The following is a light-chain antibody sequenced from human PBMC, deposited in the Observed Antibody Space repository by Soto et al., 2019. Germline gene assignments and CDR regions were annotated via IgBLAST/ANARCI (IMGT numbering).Light chain of an antibody. CDR2: GAS. V-gene: IGKV3-15*01. CDR3: QQYNNWLPYT. CDR1: QSVSRN. Sequence: EILMTQSPATLSVSPGERATLSCRASQSVSRNLAWYQQKPGQAPRLLIYGASTRATGIPARFSGSGSGTEFTLTISSLQSEDFAVYYCQQYNNWLPYTFGQGTKLEIK. J-gene: IGKJ2*01.